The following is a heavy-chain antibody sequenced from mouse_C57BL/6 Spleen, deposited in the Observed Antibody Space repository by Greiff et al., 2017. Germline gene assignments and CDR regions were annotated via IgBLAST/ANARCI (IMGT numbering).Heavy chain of an antibody. CDR3: ARDYGSSYFAY. D-gene: IGHD1-1*01. CDR2: ISDGGGYT. CDR1: GFTFSSYA. Sequence: EVLLVESGGGLVKPGGSLKLSCEASGFTFSSYAMSWVRQTPGKGLEWVATISDGGGYTYYPDNVKGRFTISLDNAYTNLYLQISHLTSEATAMYYGARDYGSSYFAYWGQGTTLTGSS. V-gene: IGHV5-4*01. J-gene: IGHJ2*01.